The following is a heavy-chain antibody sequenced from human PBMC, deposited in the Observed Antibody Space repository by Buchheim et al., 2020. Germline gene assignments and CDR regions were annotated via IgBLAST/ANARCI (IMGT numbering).Heavy chain of an antibody. V-gene: IGHV3-33*01. J-gene: IGHJ4*02. CDR3: ARDPLYTRFRGVTWAFDY. D-gene: IGHD3-16*01. CDR1: GFTFSSYG. CDR2: IWYDGSNK. Sequence: QVQLVESGGGVVQPGRSLRLSCAASGFTFSSYGMHWVRQAPGKGLEWVAVIWYDGSNKYYADSVKGRFTISRDNSKNTLYLQMNSLRAEDTAVYYCARDPLYTRFRGVTWAFDYWGQGTL.